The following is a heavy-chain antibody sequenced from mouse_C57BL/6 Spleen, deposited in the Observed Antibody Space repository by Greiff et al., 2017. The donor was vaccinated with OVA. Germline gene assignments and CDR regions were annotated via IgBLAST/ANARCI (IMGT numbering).Heavy chain of an antibody. Sequence: VQLQQSGGDLVKPGGSLKLSCAASGFTFSSYGMSWVRQTPDKRLEWVATISSGGSYTYSPDSVKGRFTISRDNAKNTLYLQMSSLKSEDTAMYYCARHDYDGYYVFAYWGQGTLVTVSA. CDR1: GFTFSSYG. CDR3: ARHDYDGYYVFAY. V-gene: IGHV5-6*01. D-gene: IGHD2-3*01. CDR2: ISSGGSYT. J-gene: IGHJ3*01.